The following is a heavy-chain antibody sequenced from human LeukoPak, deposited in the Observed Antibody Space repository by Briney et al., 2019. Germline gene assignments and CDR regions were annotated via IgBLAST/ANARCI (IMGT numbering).Heavy chain of an antibody. CDR2: IYYSGST. CDR3: ARTNVEDRYYYDSSGVGYYYYMDV. CDR1: GGSISSSSYY. J-gene: IGHJ6*03. D-gene: IGHD3-22*01. Sequence: PSETLSLTCTVSGGSISSSSYYWGWIRQPPGKGLEWIGSIYYSGSTYYNPSLKSRVTISVDKSKNQFSLKLSSVTAADTAVYYCARTNVEDRYYYDSSGVGYYYYMDVWGKGTTVTVSS. V-gene: IGHV4-39*07.